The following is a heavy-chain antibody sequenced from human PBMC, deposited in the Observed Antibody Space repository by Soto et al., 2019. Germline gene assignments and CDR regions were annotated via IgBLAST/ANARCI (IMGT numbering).Heavy chain of an antibody. CDR1: GGSIDYYY. CDR3: AKVGGGGPVTAAIGRFDS. V-gene: IGHV4-59*08. Sequence: PSETLSLTCTVSGGSIDYYYWSWIRQPPGKGLEWIGCVSDSGSTSYNPSLRSRVTISVVTSKNQFSLKLRSVTAADTAMYYCAKVGGGGPVTAAIGRFDSWGQGTQVTVSS. J-gene: IGHJ4*02. D-gene: IGHD3-16*01. CDR2: VSDSGST.